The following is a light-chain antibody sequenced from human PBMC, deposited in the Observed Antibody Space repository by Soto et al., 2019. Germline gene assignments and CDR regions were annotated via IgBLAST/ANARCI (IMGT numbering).Light chain of an antibody. Sequence: QSALTQPASVSGSPGQSITISCTGTSSDVGGYDFVSWFQQHPGKAPKLMIYEVTNRPSGVSNRFSGSKSGNTASLTISGLQAEDEAHYYCSSYTSTNWVFGGGTKLTVL. V-gene: IGLV2-14*01. J-gene: IGLJ3*02. CDR2: EVT. CDR3: SSYTSTNWV. CDR1: SSDVGGYDF.